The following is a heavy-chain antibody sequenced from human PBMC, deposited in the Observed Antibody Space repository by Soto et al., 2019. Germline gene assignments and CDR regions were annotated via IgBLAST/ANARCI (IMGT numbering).Heavy chain of an antibody. V-gene: IGHV3-23*01. J-gene: IGHJ4*02. Sequence: EVQMLESGGGLVQPGGSLRLSCVVSGFTFSRCDMNGGRQEPGKGLGWVSEITASGSTSHYAESVKGRFTISRDNSKSAVDLQMNSLTADDKALYYCAKAVDTKFSPVDYWEQGTLVAVSS. CDR2: ITASGSTS. D-gene: IGHD2-8*01. CDR1: GFTFSRCD. CDR3: AKAVDTKFSPVDY.